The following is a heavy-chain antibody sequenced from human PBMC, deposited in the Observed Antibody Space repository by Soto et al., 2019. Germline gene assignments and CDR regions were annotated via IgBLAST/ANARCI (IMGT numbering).Heavy chain of an antibody. J-gene: IGHJ6*02. CDR2: IDPSDSYT. CDR1: GYSFTSYW. V-gene: IGHV5-10-1*01. D-gene: IGHD3-3*02. CDR3: ARHLKSLYGMDV. Sequence: HGESLKISCKGSGYSFTSYWISWVRQMPGKGLEWMGRIDPSDSYTNYSPSFQGHVTMSADKSISTAYLQWSSLKASDSAMYYCARHLKSLYGMDVWGQGTTVTVSS.